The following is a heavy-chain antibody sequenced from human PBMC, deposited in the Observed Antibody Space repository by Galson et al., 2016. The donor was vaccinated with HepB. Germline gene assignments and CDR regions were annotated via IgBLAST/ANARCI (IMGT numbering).Heavy chain of an antibody. Sequence: SETLSLTCAVSGGSITSNDWWTWVRQPPGKGLEWIGEIHHSGSSNYNPSLKSRVTMSIDKSKNQFSLNLTSMTAADTAVYYCARAWSCLWFGEVCGGDLWGQGTLVTVSS. D-gene: IGHD3-10*01. V-gene: IGHV4-4*02. CDR2: IHHSGSS. J-gene: IGHJ4*02. CDR3: ARAWSCLWFGEVCGGDL. CDR1: GGSITSNDW.